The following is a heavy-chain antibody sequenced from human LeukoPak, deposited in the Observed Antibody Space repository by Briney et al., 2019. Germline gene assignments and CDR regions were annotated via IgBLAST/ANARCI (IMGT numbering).Heavy chain of an antibody. CDR3: ARVSDFSNRQDAFDI. CDR2: IYDSGST. CDR1: GGSISSGGYS. D-gene: IGHD3-3*01. V-gene: IGHV4-30-2*01. Sequence: PSETLSLTCAVSGGSISSGGYSWRWIRQPPGKGLEWIGYIYDSGSTNYNPSLKSRVTMSVDTSKNQFSLKLSSVTAADTAVYYCARVSDFSNRQDAFDIWGQGTMVTVSS. J-gene: IGHJ3*02.